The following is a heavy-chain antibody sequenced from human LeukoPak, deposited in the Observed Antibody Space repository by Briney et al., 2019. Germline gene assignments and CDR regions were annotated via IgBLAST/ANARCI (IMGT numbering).Heavy chain of an antibody. D-gene: IGHD6-19*01. J-gene: IGHJ4*02. Sequence: PSETLSLTCTVSGGSISSSSYYWDWIRQPPGKGLEWIGSIYHSGSTYYNPSLKSRVTISVDTSKNQFSLKLSSVTAADTAVYYCARVKGAVADFDYWGQGTLVTVSS. CDR2: IYHSGST. CDR3: ARVKGAVADFDY. V-gene: IGHV4-39*07. CDR1: GGSISSSSYY.